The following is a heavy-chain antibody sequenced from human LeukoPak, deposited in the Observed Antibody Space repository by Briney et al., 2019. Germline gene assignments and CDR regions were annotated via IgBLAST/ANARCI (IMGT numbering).Heavy chain of an antibody. CDR3: TSARPPAAHFGY. CDR2: IRSKANSYAT. CDR1: GFTFSGSA. J-gene: IGHJ4*02. V-gene: IGHV3-73*01. D-gene: IGHD2-2*01. Sequence: GGSLRLSCAASGFTFSGSAMHWVRQASGKGLEWVGRIRSKANSYATAYAASVKGRFTISRDDSKNTAYLQMNSLKTEDTAVYYCTSARPPAAHFGYWGQGTLVTVSS.